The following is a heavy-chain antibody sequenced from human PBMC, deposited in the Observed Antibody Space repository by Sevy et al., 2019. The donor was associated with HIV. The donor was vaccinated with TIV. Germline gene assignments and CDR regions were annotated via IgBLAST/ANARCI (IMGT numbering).Heavy chain of an antibody. D-gene: IGHD3-3*01. J-gene: IGHJ2*01. CDR1: GGFFSGYY. V-gene: IGHV4-34*01. CDR3: ARGPADFWSGYYSRDWYFDL. Sequence: SETLSLTCAVYGGFFSGYYWSWIRQPPGKGLEWIGEINHSGSTNYNPSLKSRVTISVDTSKNQFSLKLSSVTAADTAVYYCARGPADFWSGYYSRDWYFDLWGRGTLVTVSS. CDR2: INHSGST.